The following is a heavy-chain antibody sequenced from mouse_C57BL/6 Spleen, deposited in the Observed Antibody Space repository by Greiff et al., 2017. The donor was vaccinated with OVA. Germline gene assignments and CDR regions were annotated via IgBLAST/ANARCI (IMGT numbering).Heavy chain of an antibody. CDR2: INPNNGGT. Sequence: EVQLQQSGPELVKPGASVKISCKASGYTFTDYYMNWVKQSPGQSLEWIGDINPNNGGTSYNQKFKGKATLTADTSSSTAYMALRSLTSEDSAVYYCARTGNDYDGEAMDYWGQGTSVTVSS. D-gene: IGHD2-4*01. J-gene: IGHJ4*01. CDR1: GYTFTDYY. CDR3: ARTGNDYDGEAMDY. V-gene: IGHV1-26*01.